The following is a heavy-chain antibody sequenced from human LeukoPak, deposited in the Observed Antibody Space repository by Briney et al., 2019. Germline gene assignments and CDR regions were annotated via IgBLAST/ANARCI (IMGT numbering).Heavy chain of an antibody. CDR3: ARLFRNNSSRYFDY. Sequence: GESLKISWKGSGYSFTNYWIGWVRQMPGKSLEWMGNIDPGASNTKYTTSFQGQVTISADKSISTAYLQWSRLKASDTAMYYCARLFRNNSSRYFDYWGQGTLVTVSS. CDR2: IDPGASNT. CDR1: GYSFTNYW. J-gene: IGHJ4*02. D-gene: IGHD1/OR15-1a*01. V-gene: IGHV5-51*01.